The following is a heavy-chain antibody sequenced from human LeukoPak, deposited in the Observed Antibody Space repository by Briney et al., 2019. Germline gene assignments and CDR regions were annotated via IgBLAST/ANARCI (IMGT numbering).Heavy chain of an antibody. Sequence: YPAYSHTRYSPSFQRQVTISPEKSITTAYLQWSSLKASDTALYYCASRKKGMATAGFDYWGQGTLVTVSS. J-gene: IGHJ4*02. D-gene: IGHD5-24*01. CDR2: YPAYSHT. V-gene: IGHV5-51*01. CDR3: ASRKKGMATAGFDY.